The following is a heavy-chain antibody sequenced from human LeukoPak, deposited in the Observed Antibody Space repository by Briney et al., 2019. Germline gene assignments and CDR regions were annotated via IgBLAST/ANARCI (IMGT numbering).Heavy chain of an antibody. CDR1: GGTFSRSG. CDR2: IIPIFGTA. Sequence: SVKVSCKASGGTFSRSGISWVRQAPGQGLEWMGGIIPIFGTANYAQKFQGRVRITADESTSTAYLELTGLRSEDTAIYYCARDGAIFDSSGYYFLWWGQGTLVTVSS. CDR3: ARDGAIFDSSGYYFLW. J-gene: IGHJ4*02. V-gene: IGHV1-69*01. D-gene: IGHD3-22*01.